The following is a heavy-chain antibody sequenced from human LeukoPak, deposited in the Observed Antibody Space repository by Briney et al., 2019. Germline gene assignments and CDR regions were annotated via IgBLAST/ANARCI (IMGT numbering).Heavy chain of an antibody. J-gene: IGHJ5*02. CDR1: GYTFTSYG. CDR3: ARDGEDYDFWSGYFRSHCYTGCWVDP. Sequence: GASVKVSCKASGYTFTSYGISWVRQAPGQGLEWMGWISAYNGNTNYAQKLQGRVTVTTDTSTSTAYMELSRLRSDDTAVYYCARDGEDYDFWSGYFRSHCYTGCWVDPWGQGTLVTVSS. CDR2: ISAYNGNT. D-gene: IGHD3-3*01. V-gene: IGHV1-18*01.